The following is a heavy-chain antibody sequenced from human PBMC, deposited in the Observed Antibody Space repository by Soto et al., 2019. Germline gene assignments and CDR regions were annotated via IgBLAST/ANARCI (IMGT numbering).Heavy chain of an antibody. CDR1: GFSLGTSKLG. D-gene: IGHD2-15*01. Sequence: SGPTLVNPTQTLTLTCTFSGFSLGTSKLGVGWIRQPPGKALEWLALIYWDDDKRYSPFLKSRLTITKDTSKNQVVLRMTNMDPVDTATYYCARSEYSVFDFWGQGTLVTVPQ. J-gene: IGHJ4*01. V-gene: IGHV2-5*02. CDR2: IYWDDDK. CDR3: ARSEYSVFDF.